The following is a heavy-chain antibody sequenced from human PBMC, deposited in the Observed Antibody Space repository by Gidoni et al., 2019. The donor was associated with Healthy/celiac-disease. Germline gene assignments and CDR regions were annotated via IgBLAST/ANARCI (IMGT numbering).Heavy chain of an antibody. J-gene: IGHJ4*02. D-gene: IGHD6-19*01. CDR2: IYTSGST. V-gene: IGHV4-4*07. CDR1: GGSISSYY. CDR3: ARDLEYSSGWNYFDY. Sequence: QVQLQASGPGLVKSSETLSLTCPVSGGSISSYYWSWIRPPAGKGLEWIGRIYTSGSTNYNPSLKSRVTMSVDTSKNQFSLKLSSVTAADTAVYYCARDLEYSSGWNYFDYWGQGTLVTVSS.